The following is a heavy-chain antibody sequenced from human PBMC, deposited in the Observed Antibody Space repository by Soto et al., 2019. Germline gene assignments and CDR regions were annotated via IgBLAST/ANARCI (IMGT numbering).Heavy chain of an antibody. V-gene: IGHV3-23*01. J-gene: IGHJ4*02. Sequence: GGSLRLSCAASGFTFSSYAMSWVRQAPGKGLEWVSAISGSGGSTYYADSVKGRFTISRDKSKNTLYLQMNSLRAEDTAVYYCAKVFSYDSSGYFDYWGQGTLVTVSS. CDR1: GFTFSSYA. CDR2: ISGSGGST. D-gene: IGHD3-22*01. CDR3: AKVFSYDSSGYFDY.